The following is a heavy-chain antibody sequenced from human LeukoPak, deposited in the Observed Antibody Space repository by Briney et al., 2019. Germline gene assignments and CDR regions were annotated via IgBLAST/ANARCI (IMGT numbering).Heavy chain of an antibody. Sequence: PGGSLRLSCAASGFSFSIYGMSWVRQTPGKGLEWVSGISGSGGNTYYTDSVKGRFTISRDNTKNTLYLQMNSLRAEDTAVYYCARVHGGYCSGGSCDLYYYYYYMDVWGKGTTVTISS. J-gene: IGHJ6*03. D-gene: IGHD2-15*01. CDR3: ARVHGGYCSGGSCDLYYYYYYMDV. CDR2: ISGSGGNT. V-gene: IGHV3-23*01. CDR1: GFSFSIYG.